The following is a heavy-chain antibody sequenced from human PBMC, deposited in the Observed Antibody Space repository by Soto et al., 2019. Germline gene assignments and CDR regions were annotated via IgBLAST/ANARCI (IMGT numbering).Heavy chain of an antibody. Sequence: KTSETLSLTCTVSGGSISSYYWSWIRQPPGKGLEWIGYIYYSGSTNYNPSLKSRVTISVDTSKNQFSLKLSSVTAADTAVYYCATVGSAWYEGWFDPWGQGTLVTVSS. J-gene: IGHJ5*02. CDR1: GGSISSYY. CDR2: IYYSGST. D-gene: IGHD6-19*01. CDR3: ATVGSAWYEGWFDP. V-gene: IGHV4-59*01.